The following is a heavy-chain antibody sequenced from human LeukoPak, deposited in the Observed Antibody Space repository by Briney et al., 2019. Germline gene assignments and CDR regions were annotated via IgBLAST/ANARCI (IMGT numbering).Heavy chain of an antibody. J-gene: IGHJ4*01. CDR3: AKGGDYGDYDATPFDY. Sequence: VSLRFYSAASGFTFSSYAMSWVRQAPGKGLEWVSAISGSGASTYYADSVKGRFTISRDNSKNTLYLQMNSLWAEDTAVYYCAKGGDYGDYDATPFDYWGQGTLVTVSS. D-gene: IGHD4-17*01. CDR2: ISGSGAST. V-gene: IGHV3-23*01. CDR1: GFTFSSYA.